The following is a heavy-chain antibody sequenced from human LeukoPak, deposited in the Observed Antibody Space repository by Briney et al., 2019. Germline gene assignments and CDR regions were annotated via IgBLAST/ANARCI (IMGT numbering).Heavy chain of an antibody. CDR2: IYYSGST. J-gene: IGHJ6*02. Sequence: PSETLSLTCTVSGDSISSSNYYWGWIRQPPGKGLECIGSIYYSGSTYYNPSLKSRVTISVDTSKNQFSLKLSSVTAADTAVYYCARGGWIFEKVMDVWGQGTTVTVSS. CDR1: GDSISSSNYY. CDR3: ARGGWIFEKVMDV. V-gene: IGHV4-39*07. D-gene: IGHD3-3*01.